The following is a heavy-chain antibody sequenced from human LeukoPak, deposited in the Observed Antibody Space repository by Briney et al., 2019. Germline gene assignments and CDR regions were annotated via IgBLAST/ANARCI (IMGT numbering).Heavy chain of an antibody. D-gene: IGHD3-22*01. CDR3: TTYSSAYYFSDY. CDR1: GFSFSSYS. Sequence: GGSLRLSCAASGFSFSSYSINWVRQAPGRGLEWIGRIKSKTYGETVDYGTPVKGRFTISRDDSTSTLYLQMDNLTTEDTAVYYCTTYSSAYYFSDYWGQGMLVTVSS. V-gene: IGHV3-15*01. CDR2: IKSKTYGETV. J-gene: IGHJ4*02.